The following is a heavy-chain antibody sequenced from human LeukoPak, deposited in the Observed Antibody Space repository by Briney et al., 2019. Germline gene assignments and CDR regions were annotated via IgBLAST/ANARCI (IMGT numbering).Heavy chain of an antibody. CDR3: ARGRSAGSPRNWFDP. J-gene: IGHJ5*02. Sequence: PSETLSLTCTVSGGSISGYYWSWIRQPPGKGLEWIGYIYYSGSTNYNPSLKSRVTISVDTSKNQFSLKLSSVTAADTAVYYCARGRSAGSPRNWFDPWLQGTLVSVSS. V-gene: IGHV4-59*01. CDR1: GGSISGYY. D-gene: IGHD6-13*01. CDR2: IYYSGST.